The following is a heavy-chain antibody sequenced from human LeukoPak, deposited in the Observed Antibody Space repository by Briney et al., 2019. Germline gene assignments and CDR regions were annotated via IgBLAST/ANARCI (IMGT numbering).Heavy chain of an antibody. Sequence: ASVKVSCKASGYTFTSYYIHWVRQAPGQGLEWMGIINPSGGSTSYAQKFQGRVTMTRDTSTSTVYMELSSLRSEDTAVYYCARGGVDYGEGPTTIGAFDVWGQGTMVAVSS. D-gene: IGHD4-17*01. CDR2: INPSGGST. CDR3: ARGGVDYGEGPTTIGAFDV. CDR1: GYTFTSYY. V-gene: IGHV1-46*01. J-gene: IGHJ3*01.